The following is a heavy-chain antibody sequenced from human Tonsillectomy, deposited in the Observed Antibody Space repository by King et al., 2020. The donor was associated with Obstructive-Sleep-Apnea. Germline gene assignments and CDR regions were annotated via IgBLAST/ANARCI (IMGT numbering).Heavy chain of an antibody. V-gene: IGHV1-69*01. CDR3: ARGYYGSGRASDMGV. CDR1: GGTFSSYA. CDR2: ITPILGIV. J-gene: IGHJ6*02. Sequence: VQLVQSGAEVKEPGSSVKVSCKASGGTFSSYAFSWVRQAPGQGLEWMGGITPILGIVKHAQKFQGRVTITADESTSTAYMELSSLRSEDTAVYYCARGYYGSGRASDMGVWGQGTTVTVSS. D-gene: IGHD3-10*01.